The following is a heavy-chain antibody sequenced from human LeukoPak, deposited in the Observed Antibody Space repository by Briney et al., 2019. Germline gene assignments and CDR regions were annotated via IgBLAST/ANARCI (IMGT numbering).Heavy chain of an antibody. CDR1: GFTFSTHD. D-gene: IGHD1-26*01. CDR2: INSRSSTI. V-gene: IGHV3-48*04. Sequence: GGSLRLSCAASGFTFSTHDVNWVRQAPGKGLEWVSFINSRSSTIYYADSVKGRFTISRDNAKNSLYLQMNSLRAEDTAVYYCARDYLALLGGAPYDAFDIWGQGTMVTVSS. J-gene: IGHJ3*02. CDR3: ARDYLALLGGAPYDAFDI.